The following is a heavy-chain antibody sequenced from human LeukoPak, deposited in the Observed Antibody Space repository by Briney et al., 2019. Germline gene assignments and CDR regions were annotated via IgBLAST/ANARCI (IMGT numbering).Heavy chain of an antibody. V-gene: IGHV4-4*07. D-gene: IGHD3-10*01. CDR3: ARFSYGSGSYDRAFDY. CDR2: IYTSGST. Sequence: PSETLSLTCTVSGGSISSYYWSWIRQPAGKGLEWIGRIYTSGSTNYNPSLKSRVTISVDTSKNQFSLKLSSVTAADTAVYYCARFSYGSGSYDRAFDYWGQGTLVTVSS. CDR1: GGSISSYY. J-gene: IGHJ4*02.